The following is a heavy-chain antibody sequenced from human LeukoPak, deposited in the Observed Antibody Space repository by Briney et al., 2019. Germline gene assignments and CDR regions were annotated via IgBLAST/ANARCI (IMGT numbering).Heavy chain of an antibody. J-gene: IGHJ4*02. D-gene: IGHD6-6*01. CDR1: GFTFSTYS. V-gene: IGHV3-48*04. CDR2: ISSSSSSI. Sequence: GGSLSLSCAASGFTFSTYSMNWVRQAPGQGLKWVSYISSSSSSIYYADSVKGRFTISRDNAKNSLFLQMNSLRAEDTAVYYCARDGSLAARLYEAHFDYWGQGTLVTVSS. CDR3: ARDGSLAARLYEAHFDY.